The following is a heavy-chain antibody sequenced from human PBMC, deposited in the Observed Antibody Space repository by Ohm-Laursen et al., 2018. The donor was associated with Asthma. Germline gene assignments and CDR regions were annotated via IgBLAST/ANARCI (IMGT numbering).Heavy chain of an antibody. V-gene: IGHV3-33*08. CDR1: GFTFTSYD. D-gene: IGHD2-2*01. Sequence: SLRLSCAASGFTFTSYDMYWVRQAPGKGLEFVAVIWYGGSNKYYADSVKGRFTISRDNSKNTLYLQMNSLRAEDTAVYYCARTSSMEGFDYWGQGTLVTVSS. J-gene: IGHJ4*02. CDR2: IWYGGSNK. CDR3: ARTSSMEGFDY.